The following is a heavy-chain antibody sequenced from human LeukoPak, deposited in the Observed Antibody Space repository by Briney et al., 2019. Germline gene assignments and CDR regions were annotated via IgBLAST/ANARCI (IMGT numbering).Heavy chain of an antibody. CDR3: AKGFVRPFDY. CDR1: GFTFSSYA. V-gene: IGHV3-23*01. CDR2: ISGSGGST. J-gene: IGHJ4*02. Sequence: PGGSLRLSCAASGFTFSSYAMSWVRQAPGKGLEWVSDISGSGGSTYYADSVKGRFTISRDNSKNTLYLQMNSLRAGDTAVYYCAKGFVRPFDYWGQGTLVTVSS.